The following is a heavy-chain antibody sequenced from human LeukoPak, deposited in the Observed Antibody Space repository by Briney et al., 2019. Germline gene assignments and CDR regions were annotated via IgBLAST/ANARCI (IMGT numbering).Heavy chain of an antibody. CDR3: ARDLFDHEGDY. J-gene: IGHJ4*02. D-gene: IGHD3-10*01. V-gene: IGHV4-34*01. Sequence: SETLSLTCAVYGGSFSGYYWSWIRQPPGKGLEWIGEINHSGSTNYNPSLKGRVTISVDTSKNQFSLKLSSVTAADTAVYYCARDLFDHEGDYWGQGTLVTVSS. CDR2: INHSGST. CDR1: GGSFSGYY.